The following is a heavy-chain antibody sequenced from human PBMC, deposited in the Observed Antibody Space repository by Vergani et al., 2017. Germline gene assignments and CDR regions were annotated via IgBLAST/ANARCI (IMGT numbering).Heavy chain of an antibody. CDR2: IWYDGSNK. V-gene: IGHV3-33*06. J-gene: IGHJ4*02. CDR3: AKGPTGDYDFWSGYDY. Sequence: QVQLVESGGGVVQPGRSLRLSCAASGFTFSSYGMHWVRQAPGKGLEWVAVIWYDGSNKYYADSVKGRFTISRDNSKNTLYLQMNSLRAEDTAVYYCAKGPTGDYDFWSGYDYWGQGTLVTVSS. CDR1: GFTFSSYG. D-gene: IGHD3-3*01.